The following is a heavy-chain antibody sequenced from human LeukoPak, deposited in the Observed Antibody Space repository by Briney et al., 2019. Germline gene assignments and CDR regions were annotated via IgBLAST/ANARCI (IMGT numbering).Heavy chain of an antibody. Sequence: PGGSLRLSCAASGFTFSNYAISWVRETPGKGMEWVSAISGSGDSTYYADSVKGRFTISRDNSRNTLSLQMNSLRAEDTAVYYCAKEATGHSFSDYWGQGTLVTVSS. CDR2: ISGSGDST. D-gene: IGHD5-12*01. CDR1: GFTFSNYA. CDR3: AKEATGHSFSDY. V-gene: IGHV3-23*01. J-gene: IGHJ4*02.